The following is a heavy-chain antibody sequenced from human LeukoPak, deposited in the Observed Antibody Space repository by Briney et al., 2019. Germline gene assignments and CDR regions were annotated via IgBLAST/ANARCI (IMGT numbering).Heavy chain of an antibody. CDR1: GFTFSSYA. J-gene: IGHJ4*02. D-gene: IGHD6-13*01. Sequence: PGGSLRLSCAASGFTFSSYAMSWVRQAPGEGLEWVSAISGSGGSTYYADPVKGRFTISRDNSKNTLYLQMNSLRAEDTAVYYCAKAMIAAAGRDYWGQGTLVTVSS. CDR2: ISGSGGST. CDR3: AKAMIAAAGRDY. V-gene: IGHV3-23*01.